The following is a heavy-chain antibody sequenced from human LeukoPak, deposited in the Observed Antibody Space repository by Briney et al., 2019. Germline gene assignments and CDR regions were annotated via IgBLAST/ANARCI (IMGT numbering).Heavy chain of an antibody. V-gene: IGHV3-30*04. D-gene: IGHD2-8*01. CDR3: AAQPCINGICYLDY. Sequence: GGSLRLSCTASGFTFSDHAMHWVRQAPGKGLEWVTVISYHARDQFYADSVKGRFTMSRDNSRNTLYLQMNSLRAEDSAVYYCAAQPCINGICYLDYWGQGTLVTVSS. CDR1: GFTFSDHA. CDR2: ISYHARDQ. J-gene: IGHJ4*02.